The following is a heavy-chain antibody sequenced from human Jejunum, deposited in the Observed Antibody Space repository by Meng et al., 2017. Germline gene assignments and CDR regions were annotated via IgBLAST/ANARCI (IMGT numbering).Heavy chain of an antibody. CDR1: GYTFISYS. D-gene: IGHD3-10*01. J-gene: IGHJ4*02. CDR2: INIATGDT. V-gene: IGHV1-3*04. CDR3: ARDGVSFTMVRGGRY. Sequence: QVRFVQSGAEVMKPGASVKVSCKASGYTFISYSVQWVRQAPGQNLEWMGWINIATGDTAYSQKFQGRVTFTRDTSASTAFMDLSSLRSEDTAVYYCARDGVSFTMVRGGRYWGQGTLVTVSS.